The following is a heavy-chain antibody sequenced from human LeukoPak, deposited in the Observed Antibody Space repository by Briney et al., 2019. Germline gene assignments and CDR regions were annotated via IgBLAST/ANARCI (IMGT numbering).Heavy chain of an antibody. Sequence: AGGSLRLSCAASGFSITDWPLSWVRQAPGEGLEWVSAIGVRTHYADSVKGRFTISRDGSKNTLYLQMNSLTVEDTAIYFCAAGHQISLEGYWGQGTLVSVAS. V-gene: IGHV3-23*01. CDR2: IGVRT. CDR1: GFSITDWP. CDR3: AAGHQISLEGY. D-gene: IGHD1-1*01. J-gene: IGHJ4*02.